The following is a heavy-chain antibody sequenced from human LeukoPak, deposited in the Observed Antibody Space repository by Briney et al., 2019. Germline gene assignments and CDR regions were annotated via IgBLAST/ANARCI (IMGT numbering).Heavy chain of an antibody. D-gene: IGHD3-10*01. CDR2: ISSSGNT. J-gene: IGHJ4*02. Sequence: SETLPLTCIVSGGSTSGGNYYWGWIRRPPGKGLEWIGGISSSGNTYYNPSLKSRITISVDTSKNHFSLKLSSVTAADTAVYYCARHYGPWGQGTLVTVSS. V-gene: IGHV4-39*01. CDR1: GGSTSGGNYY. CDR3: ARHYGP.